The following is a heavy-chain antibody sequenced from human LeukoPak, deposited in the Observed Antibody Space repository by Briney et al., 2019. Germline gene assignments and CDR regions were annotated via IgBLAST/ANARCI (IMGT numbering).Heavy chain of an antibody. J-gene: IGHJ6*03. CDR1: GFTFDDYA. CDR2: ISWDGGST. CDR3: AKAGYSEPTYYYYMDV. V-gene: IGHV3-43D*03. Sequence: QAGGSLRLSCAASGFTFDDYAMHWVRQAPGKGLEWVSLISWDGGSTYYADSVKGRFTISRDNSKNSLYLQMNSLRAEDTALYYCAKAGYSEPTYYYYMDVWGKGTTVTVSS. D-gene: IGHD1-26*01.